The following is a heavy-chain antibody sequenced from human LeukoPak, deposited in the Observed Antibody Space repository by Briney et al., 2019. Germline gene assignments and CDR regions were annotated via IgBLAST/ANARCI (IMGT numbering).Heavy chain of an antibody. CDR3: ASGFRGQLGYFDY. CDR2: IYYSGSS. CDR1: GGSISGYY. V-gene: IGHV4-59*13. Sequence: ASETLSLTCTVSGGSISGYYWSWIRQPPGKGLEWIGYIYYSGSSNYNPSLKSRVTMSVDTSKNHFSLKLSSVTAADTAVYYCASGFRGQLGYFDYWGQGTLVTVSS. D-gene: IGHD1-1*01. J-gene: IGHJ4*02.